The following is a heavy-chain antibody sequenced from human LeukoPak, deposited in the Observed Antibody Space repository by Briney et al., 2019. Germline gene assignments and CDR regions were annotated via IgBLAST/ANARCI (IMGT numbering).Heavy chain of an antibody. D-gene: IGHD3-9*01. CDR2: ISSSSSYI. V-gene: IGHV3-21*01. CDR1: GVTFSSYS. CDR3: AKDYDILTGYSGDAFDI. J-gene: IGHJ3*02. Sequence: PGGSLRLSCAASGVTFSSYSMNWVRQAPGKGLEWGSSISSSSSYIYYADSVKGRFTISRDNSKKTLYLQMNSLRAEDTAVYYCAKDYDILTGYSGDAFDIWGQGTMVTVSS.